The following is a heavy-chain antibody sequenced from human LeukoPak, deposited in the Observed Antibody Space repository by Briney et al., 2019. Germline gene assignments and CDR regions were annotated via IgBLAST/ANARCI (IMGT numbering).Heavy chain of an antibody. CDR3: ARQTPYLYFDN. CDR2: IYYSGST. J-gene: IGHJ4*02. V-gene: IGHV4-4*02. D-gene: IGHD2-15*01. CDR1: GGSISNTNW. Sequence: SGTLSLTCGVSGGSISNTNWWTWVRQPPGKGLEWIGNIYYSGSTYCNPSLKSRVTISVDASKNQFSLKLSSVTAEDTAVYYCARQTPYLYFDNWGQGTLVTVSS.